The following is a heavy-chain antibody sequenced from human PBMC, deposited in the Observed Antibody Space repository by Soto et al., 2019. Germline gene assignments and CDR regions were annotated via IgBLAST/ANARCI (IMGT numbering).Heavy chain of an antibody. CDR1: GGTFSSYT. CDR3: AGGGYYDFWSGYEFDY. CDR2: IIPILGIA. Sequence: QVQLVQSGAEVKKPGSSVKVSCKASGGTFSSYTISWVRQAPGQGLEWMGRIIPILGIANYAQKFQGRVTITADKSTRTAYMELSSLRSEDTAVYYCAGGGYYDFWSGYEFDYWGQGTLVTVSS. V-gene: IGHV1-69*02. J-gene: IGHJ4*02. D-gene: IGHD3-3*01.